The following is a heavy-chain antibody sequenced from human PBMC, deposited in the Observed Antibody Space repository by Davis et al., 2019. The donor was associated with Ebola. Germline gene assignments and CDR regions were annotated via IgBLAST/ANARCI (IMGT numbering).Heavy chain of an antibody. CDR3: ARGRLGGSWSWFDP. V-gene: IGHV4-34*01. J-gene: IGHJ5*02. D-gene: IGHD6-13*01. CDR1: GGSFSGYY. CDR2: INHSGST. Sequence: SETLSLTCAVYGGSFSGYYWSWIRQPPGKGLEWIGEINHSGSTNYNPSLKSRVTISVDTSKNQFSLKLSSVTAADTAVYYCARGRLGGSWSWFDPWGQGTLVTVSS.